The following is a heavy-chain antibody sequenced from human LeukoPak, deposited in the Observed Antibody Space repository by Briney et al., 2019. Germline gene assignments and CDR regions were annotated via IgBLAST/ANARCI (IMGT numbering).Heavy chain of an antibody. CDR3: ARGRGDIVVVPAAEPDAFDI. J-gene: IGHJ3*02. D-gene: IGHD2-2*01. CDR1: GFTFSSYA. V-gene: IGHV3-21*01. CDR2: ISSSSSYI. Sequence: GGSLRLSCAASGFTFSSYAMSWVRQAPGKGLEWVSSISSSSSYIYYADSVKGRFTISRDNAKNSLYLQMNSLRAEDTAVYYCARGRGDIVVVPAAEPDAFDIWGQGTMVTVSS.